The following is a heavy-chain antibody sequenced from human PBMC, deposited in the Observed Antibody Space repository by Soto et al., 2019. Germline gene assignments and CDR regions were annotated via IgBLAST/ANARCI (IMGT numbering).Heavy chain of an antibody. D-gene: IGHD2-15*01. CDR1: GGSFSGYY. J-gene: IGHJ4*02. Sequence: TSETLSLTCAVYGGSFSGYYWSWIRQPPGKGLEWIGEINHSGSTNYNPSLKSRVTISVDTSKNQFSLKLSSVTAADTAVYYCARAAPRYCSGGSCYSGRDYWAQVTLVPVSS. CDR2: INHSGST. CDR3: ARAAPRYCSGGSCYSGRDY. V-gene: IGHV4-34*01.